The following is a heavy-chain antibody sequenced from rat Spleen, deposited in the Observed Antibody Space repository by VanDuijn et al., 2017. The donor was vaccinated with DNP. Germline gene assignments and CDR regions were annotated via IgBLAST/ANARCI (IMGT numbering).Heavy chain of an antibody. V-gene: IGHV5S13*01. Sequence: EVQLVESGGGLVQPGRSLKLSCAASGFTFSDFNMAWVRQAPKKGLEWVASISTGGGNTYYRDSVKGRFTISRDNAKNTQYLQMDSLRSEDTATYYCARGNSGSYYFDYWGQGVMVTVSS. CDR1: GFTFSDFN. D-gene: IGHD4-3*01. J-gene: IGHJ2*01. CDR2: ISTGGGNT. CDR3: ARGNSGSYYFDY.